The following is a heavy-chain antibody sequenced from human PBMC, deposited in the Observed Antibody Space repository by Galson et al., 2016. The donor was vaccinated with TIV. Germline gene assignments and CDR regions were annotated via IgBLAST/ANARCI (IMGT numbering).Heavy chain of an antibody. J-gene: IGHJ6*02. V-gene: IGHV1-69*04. CDR2: IIPILGVT. Sequence: SVKVSCKASGDTFSSYAISWVRQAPGQGLEWMGRIIPILGVTNHAQNFQGRVTITADKSTSTVYMDLSNLKSDETAVYFCARVSPDSRGGSGMAVWGQGTTVTVSS. CDR1: GDTFSSYA. CDR3: ARVSPDSRGGSGMAV. D-gene: IGHD3-16*01.